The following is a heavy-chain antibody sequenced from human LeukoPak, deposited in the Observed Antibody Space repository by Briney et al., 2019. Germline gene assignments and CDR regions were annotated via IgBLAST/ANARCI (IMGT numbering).Heavy chain of an antibody. CDR3: ARARKRSTPDYYYYGLDV. J-gene: IGHJ6*02. CDR1: GGSFSGHY. CDR2: ISHSGST. V-gene: IGHV4-34*01. Sequence: SETLSLTCAVSGGSFSGHYWSWIRQPPGKGLEWIGEISHSGSTIYNPSLKSRVTISVDTSKNQFSLKMTSVTAADTAVYYCARARKRSTPDYYYYGLDVWGQGTTVTVSS.